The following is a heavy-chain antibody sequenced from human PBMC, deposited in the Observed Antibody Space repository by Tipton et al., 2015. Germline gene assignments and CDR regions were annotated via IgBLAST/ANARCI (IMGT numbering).Heavy chain of an antibody. D-gene: IGHD3-22*01. CDR2: IKQDGSEK. Sequence: SLRLSCAASGFTFSSYWMSWVRQAPGKGLEWVANIKQDGSEKNYVDSMKGRFTISRDNAKNSLYLQMDSLRAEDTAVYYCARDTSGYYPNLYFDCWGQGTLVTVSS. J-gene: IGHJ4*02. CDR1: GFTFSSYW. V-gene: IGHV3-7*01. CDR3: ARDTSGYYPNLYFDC.